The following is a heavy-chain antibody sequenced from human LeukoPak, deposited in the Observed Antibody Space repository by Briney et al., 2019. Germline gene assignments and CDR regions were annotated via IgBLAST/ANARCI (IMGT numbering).Heavy chain of an antibody. Sequence: PSETLSLTCAVTGYSIRSGYYWGWIRQPPGKGLEWIGGMFHSGSFYYSPSLKSRLTISVDTSKNHFSLKLTSVTAADTAVYYCARRVSDGYYFDYWGQGTLVTVSS. D-gene: IGHD6-25*01. CDR3: ARRVSDGYYFDY. CDR2: MFHSGSF. J-gene: IGHJ4*02. V-gene: IGHV4-38-2*01. CDR1: GYSIRSGYY.